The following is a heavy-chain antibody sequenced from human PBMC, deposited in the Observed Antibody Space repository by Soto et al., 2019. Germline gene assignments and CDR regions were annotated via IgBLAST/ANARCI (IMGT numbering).Heavy chain of an antibody. CDR3: AAQRSGGIKIFGLAGFCQNWFDP. Sequence: SVKVSCKASGFTFTSSAVQWVRQARGQRLEWIGWIVVGSGNTNYAQKFQERVTITRDMSTSTAYMELSSLRSEDTAVYYCAAQRSGGIKIFGLAGFCQNWFDPWGQGTLVTVSS. D-gene: IGHD3-3*01. CDR2: IVVGSGNT. V-gene: IGHV1-58*01. J-gene: IGHJ5*02. CDR1: GFTFTSSA.